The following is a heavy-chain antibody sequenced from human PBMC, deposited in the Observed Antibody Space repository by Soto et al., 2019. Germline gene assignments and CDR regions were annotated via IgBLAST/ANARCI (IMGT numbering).Heavy chain of an antibody. Sequence: GGSLRLSCAASGFTFSSYSMNWVRQAPGKGLEWVSSISSSSSYIYYADPVKGRFTISRDNAKNSLYLQMNSLRAEDTAVYYCARHPSSYYYYGMDVWGQGTPVTVYS. CDR1: GFTFSSYS. CDR3: ARHPSSYYYYGMDV. J-gene: IGHJ6*02. V-gene: IGHV3-21*01. D-gene: IGHD6-13*01. CDR2: ISSSSSYI.